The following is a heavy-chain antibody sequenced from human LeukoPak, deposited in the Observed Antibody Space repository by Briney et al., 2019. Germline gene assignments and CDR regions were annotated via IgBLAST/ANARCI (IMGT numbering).Heavy chain of an antibody. J-gene: IGHJ4*02. V-gene: IGHV3-23*01. D-gene: IGHD5-18*01. Sequence: PGGSLRLSCAASGFPFSIYAMSWVRQAPGKGLEWVSCIGGSGGSTYYEDSVKGRFTITRENSKNTLYLQMNSLRAEDTAVYYCAKEDQYSYVAHFDYWGQGTLVTVSS. CDR2: IGGSGGST. CDR3: AKEDQYSYVAHFDY. CDR1: GFPFSIYA.